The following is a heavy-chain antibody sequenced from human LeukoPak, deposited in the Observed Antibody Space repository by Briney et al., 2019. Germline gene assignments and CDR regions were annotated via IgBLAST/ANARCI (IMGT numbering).Heavy chain of an antibody. Sequence: GGSLRLSCAASGFTVSSSYMTWVRQAPGKGLEWVSVIYSGGTTYYADSVKGRFTISRDNSKNTLYLQMNSLRAEDTAVYYCASGAQSDYWGQGTLVTVSS. D-gene: IGHD1-26*01. V-gene: IGHV3-53*01. J-gene: IGHJ4*02. CDR2: IYSGGTT. CDR3: ASGAQSDY. CDR1: GFTVSSSY.